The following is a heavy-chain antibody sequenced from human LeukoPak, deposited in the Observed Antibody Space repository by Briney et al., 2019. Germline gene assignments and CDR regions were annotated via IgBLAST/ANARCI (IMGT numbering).Heavy chain of an antibody. J-gene: IGHJ6*03. CDR2: ISGSGYST. CDR1: GFTYSHYG. CDR3: ARVLHCSGGSCYSGYYYYYMDV. V-gene: IGHV3-23*01. Sequence: PGGSLRLSCAASGFTYSHYGMSWVRQAPGKGLEWVSAISGSGYSTYYADSVKGRFTISRDNAKNSLYLQMNSLRAEDTAVYYCARVLHCSGGSCYSGYYYYYMDVWGKGTTVTVSS. D-gene: IGHD2-15*01.